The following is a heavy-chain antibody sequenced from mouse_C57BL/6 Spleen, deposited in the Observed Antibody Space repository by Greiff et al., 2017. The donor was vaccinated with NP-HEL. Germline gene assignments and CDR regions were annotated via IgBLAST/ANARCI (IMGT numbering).Heavy chain of an antibody. CDR3: ARWLLRGFDY. CDR1: GYTFTSYW. V-gene: IGHV1-64*01. J-gene: IGHJ2*01. Sequence: VQLQQPGAELVKPGASVKLTCKASGYTFTSYWMHWVKQRPGQGLEWIGMIHPNSGSTNYNEKFKSKATLTVDKSSSTAYMQLSSLTSEDSAVYYCARWLLRGFDYWGQGTTLTVSS. CDR2: IHPNSGST. D-gene: IGHD2-3*01.